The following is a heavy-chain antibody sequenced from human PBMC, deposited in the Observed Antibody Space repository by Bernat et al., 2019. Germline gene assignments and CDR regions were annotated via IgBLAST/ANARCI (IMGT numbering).Heavy chain of an antibody. Sequence: EVQLLESGGGLVQPGGSLRLSCAASGFTFSSYAMSWVRQASGKGLEWVSGISISGGTTYYADSVKGRFTISRDNSKNTLYLQMNSLRAEDAAVYYCAEGAVGTDFDYWGQGTLVTVSS. V-gene: IGHV3-23*01. CDR2: ISISGGTT. CDR3: AEGAVGTDFDY. D-gene: IGHD6-13*01. CDR1: GFTFSSYA. J-gene: IGHJ4*02.